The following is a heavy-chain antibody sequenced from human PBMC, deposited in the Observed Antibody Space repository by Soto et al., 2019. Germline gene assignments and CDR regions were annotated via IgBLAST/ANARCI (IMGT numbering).Heavy chain of an antibody. CDR1: GGTFSSYA. CDR2: IIPIFGTA. J-gene: IGHJ3*02. Sequence: SVKVSCKASGGTFSSYAISWVRQAPGQGLEWMGGIIPIFGTANYAQKFQGRVTITADKSTSTAYMELSSLRSEDTAVYYCARAGYCSGGSCYSYAFDIWGQGTMVTISS. V-gene: IGHV1-69*06. D-gene: IGHD2-15*01. CDR3: ARAGYCSGGSCYSYAFDI.